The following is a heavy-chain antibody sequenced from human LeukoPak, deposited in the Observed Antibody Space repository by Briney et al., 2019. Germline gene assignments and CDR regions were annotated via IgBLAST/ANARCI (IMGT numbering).Heavy chain of an antibody. CDR2: ISSGSSTI. Sequence: PGGSLRLSCAASGFTFSSYSMNWVRQAPGKGLEWVSYISSGSSTIYYADSVKGRFTISRDNAKNSLYLQMNSLRAEDTAVYYCAREPYFSDYGMDVWGQGTTVTVSS. D-gene: IGHD2/OR15-2a*01. J-gene: IGHJ6*02. V-gene: IGHV3-48*01. CDR1: GFTFSSYS. CDR3: AREPYFSDYGMDV.